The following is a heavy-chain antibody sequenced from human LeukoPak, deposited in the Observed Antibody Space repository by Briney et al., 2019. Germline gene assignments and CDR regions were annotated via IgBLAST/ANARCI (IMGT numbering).Heavy chain of an antibody. CDR2: INHSGST. D-gene: IGHD6-19*01. Sequence: PSETLSLTCAVYGGSFSGYYWSWIRQPPGKGLEWIGEINHSGSTNYNPSLKSRVTISVDTSKDQFSLKLSSVTAADTAVYYCARGRRQWLVFYFDYWGQGALVTVSS. CDR1: GGSFSGYY. J-gene: IGHJ4*02. V-gene: IGHV4-34*01. CDR3: ARGRRQWLVFYFDY.